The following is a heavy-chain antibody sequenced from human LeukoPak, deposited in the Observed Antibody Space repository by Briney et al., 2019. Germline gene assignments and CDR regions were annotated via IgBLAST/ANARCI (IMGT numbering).Heavy chain of an antibody. Sequence: SETLSLTCAVYGCSFSGYYWSWIRQPPGKGLEWIGEINHSGSTNYNPSLTSRVTISVDTSKNQFSLKLSSVTAADTAVYYCARDLIGSGLTTFDYWGQGTLVTVSS. J-gene: IGHJ4*02. V-gene: IGHV4-34*01. CDR3: ARDLIGSGLTTFDY. CDR2: INHSGST. CDR1: GCSFSGYY. D-gene: IGHD3-3*01.